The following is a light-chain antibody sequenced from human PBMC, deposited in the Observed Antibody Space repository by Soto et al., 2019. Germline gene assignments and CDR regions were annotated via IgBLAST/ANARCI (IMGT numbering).Light chain of an antibody. CDR1: QTVNNY. J-gene: IGKJ4*01. V-gene: IGKV3-11*01. CDR3: QQRGSWPWLT. CDR2: DAS. Sequence: EIVLKQSPGTLSLSPGERVTLSCRTSQTVNNYLAWYQQKPGQAPRLVIYDASNRATGIPARFSGSGSGTDFTLTINSLEPEDSAVYYCQQRGSWPWLTFGGGTRVEIK.